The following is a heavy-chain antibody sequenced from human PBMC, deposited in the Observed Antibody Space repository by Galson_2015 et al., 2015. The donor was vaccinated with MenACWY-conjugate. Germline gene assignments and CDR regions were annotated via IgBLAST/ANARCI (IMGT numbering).Heavy chain of an antibody. CDR2: IHTGNGNT. CDR1: GYTFTYYA. J-gene: IGHJ4*02. CDR3: ARDPHDRSGYYLNYFDY. D-gene: IGHD3-22*01. V-gene: IGHV1-3*04. Sequence: QSGAEVKKPGAALKLSCKASGYTFTYYAMHWVRQAPGQRLEWLGWIHTGNGNTRYSQKFEGRVTITRDTSARTVYMEVSSLRSEDTAVYYCARDPHDRSGYYLNYFDYWGQGTLVTVSS.